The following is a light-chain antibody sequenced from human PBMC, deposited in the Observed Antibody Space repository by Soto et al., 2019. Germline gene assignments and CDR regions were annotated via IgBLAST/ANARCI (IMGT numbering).Light chain of an antibody. CDR3: SLYTSSSTSV. J-gene: IGLJ1*01. CDR2: DVS. CDR1: SSDVGGYNY. Sequence: QSVLTQPASVSGSPGQPITISCTGTSSDVGGYNYVSWYQQHPGKAPKLMIYDVSNRPSGVSNRFSGSKSGNTASLTISGLQAEDEADYYCSLYTSSSTSVFGTGTKVTVL. V-gene: IGLV2-14*01.